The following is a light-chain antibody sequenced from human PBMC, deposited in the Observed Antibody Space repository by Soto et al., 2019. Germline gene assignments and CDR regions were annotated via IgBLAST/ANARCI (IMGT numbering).Light chain of an antibody. CDR1: NSDVGGYDY. J-gene: IGLJ2*01. V-gene: IGLV2-14*03. CDR3: SSYTSSSTLVV. CDR2: DVT. Sequence: QSALTQPASVSGSPGQSITISCTGTNSDVGGYDYVSWYQQHPGIAPKLIIYDVTNRPSGVSGRFSGSKSGNTASLTISGLQAEDEADYYCSSYTSSSTLVVFGGGTKVTVL.